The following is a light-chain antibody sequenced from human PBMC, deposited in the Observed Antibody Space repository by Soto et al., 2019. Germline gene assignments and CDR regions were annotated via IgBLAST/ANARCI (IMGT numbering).Light chain of an antibody. CDR1: QSVLSSSNNKNF. V-gene: IGKV4-1*01. CDR2: WAS. CDR3: QQYYAAPLT. Sequence: DIVMTQSPDSLAVSLGERATINCKSSQSVLSSSNNKNFLAWFQQRPGQPPKFLIYWASTRESGVPDRFSGSGSGTDFTLTNSSLQAEDVAVYYCQQYYAAPLTFGGGTKVEIK. J-gene: IGKJ4*01.